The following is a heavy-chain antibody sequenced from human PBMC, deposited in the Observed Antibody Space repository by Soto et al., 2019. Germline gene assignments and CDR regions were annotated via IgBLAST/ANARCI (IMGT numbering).Heavy chain of an antibody. J-gene: IGHJ4*02. V-gene: IGHV3-23*01. D-gene: IGHD3-22*01. CDR3: AKDVGSMEFFYDRSGPYYFDY. Sequence: GGSLRLSCAASGFTFRSYAMSWVRQAPGKGLEWVSSISGSGDSTYYADSVKGRFTISRDNSKNTVFLQMNSLRAEDTAVFYCAKDVGSMEFFYDRSGPYYFDYWGQGNQVTVSS. CDR1: GFTFRSYA. CDR2: ISGSGDST.